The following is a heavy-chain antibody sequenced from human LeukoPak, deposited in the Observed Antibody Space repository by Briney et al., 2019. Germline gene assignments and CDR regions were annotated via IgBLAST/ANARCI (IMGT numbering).Heavy chain of an antibody. CDR3: ASVLAGTTPSDFDY. Sequence: PSETLSLTCTVSGGSISSYYWSWIRQPPGKGLEWIGYIYYSGSTNYNPSLKSRVTISVDTSKNQFSLKLSSVTAADTAVYYCASVLAGTTPSDFDYWGQGTLVTVSS. J-gene: IGHJ4*02. V-gene: IGHV4-59*01. D-gene: IGHD1-7*01. CDR1: GGSISSYY. CDR2: IYYSGST.